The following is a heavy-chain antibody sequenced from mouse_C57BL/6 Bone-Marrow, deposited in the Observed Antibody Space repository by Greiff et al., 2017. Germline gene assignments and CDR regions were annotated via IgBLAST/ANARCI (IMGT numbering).Heavy chain of an antibody. J-gene: IGHJ2*01. D-gene: IGHD2-4*01. CDR3: ARIADDYDSANWSY. V-gene: IGHV8-8*01. Sequence: LQQSGPGILQPSQTLSLTCSFSGFSLSTFGMGVGWIRQPSGKGLEWLAHIWWDDDKYYNPALKSRLTISKDTSKNQVFLKIANVDTADTATYYCARIADDYDSANWSYWGQGTTLTVSS. CDR2: IWWDDDK. CDR1: GFSLSTFGMG.